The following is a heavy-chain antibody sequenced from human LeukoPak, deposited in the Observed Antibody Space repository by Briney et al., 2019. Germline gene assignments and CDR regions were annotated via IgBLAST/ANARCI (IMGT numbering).Heavy chain of an antibody. CDR1: GYTFTGYY. V-gene: IGHV1-2*02. CDR2: INPNSGGT. J-gene: IGHJ4*02. D-gene: IGHD3-3*01. CDR3: ARDSPTYYDFWSGEGDMDY. Sequence: ASVKVSCKASGYTFTGYYMHWVRQAPGQGLEWMGWINPNSGGTNYAQKFQGRVTMTRDTSISTAYMELSRLRSDDTAVYYCARDSPTYYDFWSGEGDMDYWGQGTLVTVSS.